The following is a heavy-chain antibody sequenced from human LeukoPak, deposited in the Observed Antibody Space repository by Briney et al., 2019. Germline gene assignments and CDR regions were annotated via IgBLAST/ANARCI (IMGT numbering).Heavy chain of an antibody. V-gene: IGHV4-34*01. D-gene: IGHD3-16*02. CDR1: GGSFSGYY. Sequence: SETLSLTCAVYGGSFSGYYWSWILQPPGKGLEWFGEINHSGSTNYNPSLKSRVTISVDTSKNQFSLKLSSVTAADTAVYYCARGHFYDYIWGSYRPDAFDIWGQGTMVTVSS. CDR2: INHSGST. J-gene: IGHJ3*02. CDR3: ARGHFYDYIWGSYRPDAFDI.